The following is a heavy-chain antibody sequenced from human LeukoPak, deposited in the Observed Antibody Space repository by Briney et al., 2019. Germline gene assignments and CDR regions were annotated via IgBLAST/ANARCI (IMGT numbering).Heavy chain of an antibody. D-gene: IGHD2/OR15-2a*01. CDR2: INRDGSTT. Sequence: GGSLRLSCTASGFTFGDYAMSWVRQAPGKGLVWVSGINRDGSTTTYADSVKGRFTVSRDNAKNTLYLQMNSLRAEDTAVYYCARGNYYGMDVWGQGTTVTVSS. V-gene: IGHV3-74*03. CDR3: ARGNYYGMDV. CDR1: GFTFGDYA. J-gene: IGHJ6*02.